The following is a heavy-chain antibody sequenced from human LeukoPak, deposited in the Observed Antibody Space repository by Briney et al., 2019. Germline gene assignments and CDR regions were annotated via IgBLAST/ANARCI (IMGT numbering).Heavy chain of an antibody. CDR3: ARDIVGATGDY. D-gene: IGHD1-26*01. CDR1: GGTFSRYA. J-gene: IGHJ4*02. Sequence: SVSVSCKASGGTFSRYAISWVGQAPGQGVEWMGRIIPILGIANYAQKFQGRVTITADKSTSTAYMELSSLRSEDTAVYYCARDIVGATGDYWGQGTLVTVS. CDR2: IIPILGIA. V-gene: IGHV1-69*04.